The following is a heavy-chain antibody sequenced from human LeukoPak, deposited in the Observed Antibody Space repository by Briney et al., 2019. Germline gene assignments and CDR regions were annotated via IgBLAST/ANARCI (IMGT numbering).Heavy chain of an antibody. D-gene: IGHD6-13*01. CDR2: IIPIFGTA. CDR3: ARGRLQLVAYFDY. J-gene: IGHJ4*02. CDR1: GGTFSSYA. V-gene: IGHV1-69*05. Sequence: ASVKVSCKASGGTFSSYAISWVRQAPGQGLEWMGGIIPIFGTANYAQKFQGRVTITTDESTSTAYMELSSLRSEDTAVYYCARGRLQLVAYFDYWGQGTLVTVSS.